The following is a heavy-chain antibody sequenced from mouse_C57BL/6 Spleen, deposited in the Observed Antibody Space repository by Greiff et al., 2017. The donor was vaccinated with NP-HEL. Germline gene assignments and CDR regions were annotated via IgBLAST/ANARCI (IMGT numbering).Heavy chain of an antibody. CDR2: INPGSGGT. CDR1: GYAFTNYL. CDR3: ARYDYDGVYYFDY. Sequence: QVQLQQSGAELVRPGTSVKVSCKASGYAFTNYLIAWVKQRPGQGLEWIGVINPGSGGTNYNEKFKGKATLTADKSSSTAYMPLSILTSEDSAVDFCARYDYDGVYYFDYWGQGTTLTVSS. D-gene: IGHD2-4*01. J-gene: IGHJ2*01. V-gene: IGHV1-54*01.